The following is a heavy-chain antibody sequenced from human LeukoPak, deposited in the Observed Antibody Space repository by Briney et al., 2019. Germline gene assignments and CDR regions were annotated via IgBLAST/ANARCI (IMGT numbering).Heavy chain of an antibody. CDR2: ISGSGGST. CDR3: AGSYDAFDI. J-gene: IGHJ3*02. CDR1: GFTFSSYA. V-gene: IGHV3-23*01. Sequence: PGGSLRLSCAASGFTFSSYAMSWVRQAPGKGLEWVSAISGSGGSTYYADSVKGRFTISRDNAKNSLYLQMNSLRDEDTAVYYCAGSYDAFDIWGPGTMVTVSS.